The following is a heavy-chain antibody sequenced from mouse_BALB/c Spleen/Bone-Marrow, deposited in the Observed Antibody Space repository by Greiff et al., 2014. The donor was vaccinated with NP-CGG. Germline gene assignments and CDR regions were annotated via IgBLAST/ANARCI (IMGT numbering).Heavy chain of an antibody. CDR2: INPYNGGT. V-gene: IGHV1S135*01. CDR3: ASWSTTGARDY. Sequence: EVQLQQSGPELVKPGASMRISCRASGYSFTAYTMNWVKQSHGKNLEWIGLINPYNGGTSYNQKFKGKATLTVDKSSSTAYMGLMSLTSEDSAGYYCASWSTTGARDYWGQGTSVTVSS. J-gene: IGHJ4*01. D-gene: IGHD5-1*01. CDR1: GYSFTAYT.